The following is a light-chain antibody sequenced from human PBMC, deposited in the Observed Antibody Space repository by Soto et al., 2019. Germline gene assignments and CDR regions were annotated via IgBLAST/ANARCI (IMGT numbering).Light chain of an antibody. CDR2: EVS. V-gene: IGLV2-8*01. CDR3: SSDAGRLV. J-gene: IGLJ2*01. Sequence: QSALTQPPSASGSPGQSVTISCTGTSSDVGGYNSVSWYQQHPGKAPRLMIYEVSKRPSGVPDRFSGSKSVSTASLTVSGLQAEDEADYYCSSDAGRLVFGGGTKLTVL. CDR1: SSDVGGYNS.